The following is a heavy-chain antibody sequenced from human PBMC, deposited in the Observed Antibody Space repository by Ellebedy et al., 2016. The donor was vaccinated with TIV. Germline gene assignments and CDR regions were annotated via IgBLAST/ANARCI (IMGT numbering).Heavy chain of an antibody. CDR2: ISYDGSNK. Sequence: GGSLRLXXAASGFTFSSYGMHWFRQAPGKGLEWVAVISYDGSNKFYADSVKGRFTISRDNSKNTLYLQMNSLRPEDTVVYYCAKDLANCSGGLCYPKYYYYAMDVWGQGTTVTVSS. D-gene: IGHD2-15*01. CDR3: AKDLANCSGGLCYPKYYYYAMDV. V-gene: IGHV3-30*18. CDR1: GFTFSSYG. J-gene: IGHJ6*02.